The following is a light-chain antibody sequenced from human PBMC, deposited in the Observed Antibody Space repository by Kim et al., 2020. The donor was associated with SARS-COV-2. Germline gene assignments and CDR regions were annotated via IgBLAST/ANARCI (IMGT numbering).Light chain of an antibody. CDR1: SPRSIY. CDR2: GRN. CDR3: QSRYSGGNVV. J-gene: IGLJ2*01. V-gene: IGLV3-19*01. Sequence: SSELTQDPAVSVALGQTVRITCQGDSPRSIYATWYQQKPRQAPLLVIFGRNNRPSCSPDRFSGYAPGNTASLTISGAQADDEADLYCQSRYSGGNVVFGGGSKVTVL.